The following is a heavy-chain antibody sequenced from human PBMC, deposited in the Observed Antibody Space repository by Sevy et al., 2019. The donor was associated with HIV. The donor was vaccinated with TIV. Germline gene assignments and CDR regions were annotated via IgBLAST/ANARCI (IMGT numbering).Heavy chain of an antibody. CDR3: AKDDLGSIDY. Sequence: GGSLRLSCAASGFIFSTSPMHWVRQAPGKGLEWVAILSYDDSDENYADSVKGRCTISRDNSKNALYLQMNSLRTEDTAVYYCAKDDLGSIDYWGQGTLVTVSS. CDR1: GFIFSTSP. D-gene: IGHD3-10*01. V-gene: IGHV3-30-3*02. CDR2: LSYDDSDE. J-gene: IGHJ4*02.